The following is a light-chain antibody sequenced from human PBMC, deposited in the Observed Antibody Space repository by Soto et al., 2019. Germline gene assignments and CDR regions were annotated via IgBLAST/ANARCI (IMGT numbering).Light chain of an antibody. CDR1: SVHSSYT. CDR3: LTSGTGLQI. Sequence: QPVLTQPPSASASLGASVKLTCTLSSVHSSYTIAWHQKQPEKSPRYLMDLNNAGSHTKGDVIPDRFSGSSSGAERYVIISSLQSEDEADYSCLTSGTGLQIFGGGTE. CDR2: LNNAGSH. J-gene: IGLJ2*01. V-gene: IGLV4-69*01.